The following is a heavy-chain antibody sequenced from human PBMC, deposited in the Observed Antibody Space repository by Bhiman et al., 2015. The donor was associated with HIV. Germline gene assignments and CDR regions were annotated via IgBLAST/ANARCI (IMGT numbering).Heavy chain of an antibody. J-gene: IGHJ4*02. Sequence: EVQLVESGGGLVQPGRSLRLSCAASGFTFDDYAMHWVRQAPGKGLEWVSGISWNSASIGYADSVKGRFTISRDNAKNSLYLQMNSLRAEDTALYYCAKDSSTSGWYEVDYWGQGTLVTVSS. CDR3: AKDSSTSGWYEVDY. CDR2: ISWNSASI. CDR1: GFTFDDYA. V-gene: IGHV3-9*01. D-gene: IGHD6-19*01.